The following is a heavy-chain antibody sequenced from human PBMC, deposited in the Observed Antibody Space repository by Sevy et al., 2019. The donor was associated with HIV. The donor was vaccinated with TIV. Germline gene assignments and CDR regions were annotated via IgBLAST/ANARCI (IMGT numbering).Heavy chain of an antibody. CDR3: ARLPEWELTSFLSH. V-gene: IGHV3-30-3*01. J-gene: IGHJ4*02. CDR2: ISSNGDNA. Sequence: GGSLRLSCAASGFTFRTYAFHWVRQTPGRGLEWIGLISSNGDNAFYENSVRGRFTISRDNSMNTLYLQMTSLTPDDTAVYYCARLPEWELTSFLSHWGQGTLVTVSS. CDR1: GFTFRTYA. D-gene: IGHD1-26*01.